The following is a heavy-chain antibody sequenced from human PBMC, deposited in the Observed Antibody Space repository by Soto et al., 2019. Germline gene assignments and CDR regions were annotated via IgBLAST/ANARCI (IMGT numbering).Heavy chain of an antibody. V-gene: IGHV3-66*01. CDR3: ARSDCSSGSCPTWFDP. CDR1: GFSVTYSY. D-gene: IGHD2-15*01. CDR2: MYSGGRT. J-gene: IGHJ5*02. Sequence: DVQLVESGGDLVQPGGSLRLSCVASGFSVTYSYVSWVRQFPGKGLEWISVMYSGGRTFSADSVRGRFSISRDESTNSHYLQRHRLRTEDSAVYFCARSDCSSGSCPTWFDPWCQGTLVIASS.